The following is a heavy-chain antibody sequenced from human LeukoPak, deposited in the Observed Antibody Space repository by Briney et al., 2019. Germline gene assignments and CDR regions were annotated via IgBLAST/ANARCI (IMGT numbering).Heavy chain of an antibody. CDR1: GGSISSYY. CDR3: ARDLGAPLYGDLLLDY. CDR2: IYTSGST. D-gene: IGHD4-17*01. Sequence: PSETLSLTCTVSGGSISSYYWSWIRQPAGKGLEWIGRIYTSGSTNYNPSLKSRVTMSVDTPKNQFSLKLSSVTAADTAVYYCARDLGAPLYGDLLLDYWGQGTLVTVSS. J-gene: IGHJ4*02. V-gene: IGHV4-4*07.